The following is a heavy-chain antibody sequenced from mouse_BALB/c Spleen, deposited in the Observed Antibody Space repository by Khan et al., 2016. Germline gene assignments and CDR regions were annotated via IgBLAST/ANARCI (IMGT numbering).Heavy chain of an antibody. CDR1: GFNIKDTY. V-gene: IGHV14-3*02. J-gene: IGHJ3*01. CDR2: IDPANGNT. CDR3: ASSPYDYDVGFAY. Sequence: VQLQQSGAELVKPGASVKLSCTASGFNIKDTYMHWVKQRPEQGLEWIGRIDPANGNTKYDPKFQGQTTITADTSSNTAYLQPSSLTSEDTAVYYCASSPYDYDVGFAYWGQGTLVTVS. D-gene: IGHD2-4*01.